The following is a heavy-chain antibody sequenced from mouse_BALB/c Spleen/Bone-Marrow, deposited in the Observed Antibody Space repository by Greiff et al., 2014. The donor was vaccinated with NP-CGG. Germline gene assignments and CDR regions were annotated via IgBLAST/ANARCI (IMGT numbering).Heavy chain of an antibody. CDR3: ARVGFSFDY. CDR2: IYPGDGDT. Sequence: VQLQQSGAELVRPGSSVKISCKASGYAFSTYWMNWVKQRPGQGLEWIGQIYPGDGDTNYNEKFKGKATLTADKSSSTASIQLSSLTSEDSAVYFCARVGFSFDYWSQGTTLTVSA. CDR1: GYAFSTYW. V-gene: IGHV1-80*01. D-gene: IGHD3-1*01. J-gene: IGHJ2*01.